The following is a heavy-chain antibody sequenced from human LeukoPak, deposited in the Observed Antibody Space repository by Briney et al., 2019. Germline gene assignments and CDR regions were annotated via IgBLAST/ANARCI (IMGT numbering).Heavy chain of an antibody. CDR3: ARDGDSYYYYYMDV. D-gene: IGHD2-21*02. CDR1: GGTFSSYA. J-gene: IGHJ6*03. CDR2: IIPIFGTA. V-gene: IGHV1-69*05. Sequence: SVKVSCKASGGTFSSYAISWVRQAPGQGLEWMGRIIPIFGTANYAQKFQGRVTITTDESTRTAYMELSSLRSEDTAVYYCARDGDSYYYYYMDVWGKGTTVTVSS.